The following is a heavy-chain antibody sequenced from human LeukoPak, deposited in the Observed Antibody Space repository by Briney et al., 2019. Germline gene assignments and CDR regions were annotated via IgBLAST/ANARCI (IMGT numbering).Heavy chain of an antibody. CDR2: VYTSGST. CDR1: GDSISTYY. CDR3: ARSVTGPDAFDV. J-gene: IGHJ3*01. D-gene: IGHD1-20*01. Sequence: SETLSLTCTASGDSISTYYWSGIRQPAGRGLEWIGRVYTSGSTNYNPSLKSRVTMSVDTSKNQFSLKLSSVTAADTAVYYCARSVTGPDAFDVWGQGTMVSVSS. V-gene: IGHV4-4*07.